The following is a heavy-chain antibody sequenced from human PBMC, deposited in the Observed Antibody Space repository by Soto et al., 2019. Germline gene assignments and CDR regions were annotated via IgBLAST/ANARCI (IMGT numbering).Heavy chain of an antibody. V-gene: IGHV4-31*03. CDR1: GGSIGSAAYY. CDR2: ISHSGST. CDR3: AREYTYGSNFFDC. J-gene: IGHJ4*02. Sequence: PSETLSLTCTVSGGSIGSAAYYWSWLRQHPGEGLEWIGYISHSGSTYYNPSLKSRVIISVDTSKNQFSLSLTSVTAADTAVYYCAREYTYGSNFFDCWGQGALVTVSS. D-gene: IGHD5-18*01.